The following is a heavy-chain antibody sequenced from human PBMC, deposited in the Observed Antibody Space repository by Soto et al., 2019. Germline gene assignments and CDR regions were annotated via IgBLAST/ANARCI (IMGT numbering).Heavy chain of an antibody. Sequence: SETLSLTCAVCGGSISSSSYYGGWIRQPPGKGLEWIGSIYYSGSTYYNPSLKSRVTISVDTSKNQFSLKLSSVTAADTAVYYCARHDLGYYGSGSYYFLDYYYYYGMDVWGQGTTVTVSS. J-gene: IGHJ6*02. CDR3: ARHDLGYYGSGSYYFLDYYYYYGMDV. CDR2: IYYSGST. V-gene: IGHV4-39*01. D-gene: IGHD3-10*01. CDR1: GGSISSSSYY.